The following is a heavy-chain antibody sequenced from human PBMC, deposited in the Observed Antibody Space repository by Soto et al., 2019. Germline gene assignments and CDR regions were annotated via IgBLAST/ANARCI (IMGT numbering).Heavy chain of an antibody. CDR3: ARQYYDFWSGPEDMDV. CDR2: IDPSDSYT. J-gene: IGHJ6*02. D-gene: IGHD3-3*01. CDR1: GYSFTSYW. V-gene: IGHV5-10-1*01. Sequence: GESLKISCKGSGYSFTSYWITWDRQMPGKGLEWMGRIDPSDSYTNYSPSFQGHVTISADKSISTAYLQWSSLKASDTAMYYCARQYYDFWSGPEDMDVWGQGTTVTVSS.